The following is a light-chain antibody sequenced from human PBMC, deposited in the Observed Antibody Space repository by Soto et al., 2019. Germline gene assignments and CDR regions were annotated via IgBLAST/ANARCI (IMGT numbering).Light chain of an antibody. Sequence: EIVVTQSPGTLSSSPGERATLSCRASQSVSSSYLAWYQQTPGQAPRLLIYGASSRATGIPDRFSGSGSGTDFTLTISSLEPEDFAEYYCQQHGSSPLTFGGGTKVEIK. V-gene: IGKV3-20*01. CDR3: QQHGSSPLT. J-gene: IGKJ4*01. CDR2: GAS. CDR1: QSVSSSY.